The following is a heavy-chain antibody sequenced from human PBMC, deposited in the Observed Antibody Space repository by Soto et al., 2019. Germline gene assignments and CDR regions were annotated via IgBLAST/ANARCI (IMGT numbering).Heavy chain of an antibody. CDR2: IYYSGST. D-gene: IGHD4-4*01. V-gene: IGHV4-59*01. J-gene: IGHJ6*02. CDR1: GGSISSYY. Sequence: SETLSLTCTVSGGSISSYYWSWIRQPPGKGLEWIGYIYYSGSTNYNPSLKSRVTISVDTSKNHFSLKLSSVTAADTAVYYCARDYYTVTNYYSYSGMDVWGQGTTVTVSS. CDR3: ARDYYTVTNYYSYSGMDV.